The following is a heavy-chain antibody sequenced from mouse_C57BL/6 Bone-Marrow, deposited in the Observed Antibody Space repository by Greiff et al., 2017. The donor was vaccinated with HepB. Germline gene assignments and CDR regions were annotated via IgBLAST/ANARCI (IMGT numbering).Heavy chain of an antibody. Sequence: EVQLQQSGAELVRPGASVKLSCTASGFNIKDDYMHWVKQRPEQGLEWIGWIDPENGDTEYASKFQGKATITADTSSNTAYLQLSILTSEDTAVYYCTTTTAPEDYWGQGTTLTVSS. CDR2: IDPENGDT. CDR1: GFNIKDDY. J-gene: IGHJ2*01. D-gene: IGHD1-2*01. V-gene: IGHV14-4*01. CDR3: TTTTAPEDY.